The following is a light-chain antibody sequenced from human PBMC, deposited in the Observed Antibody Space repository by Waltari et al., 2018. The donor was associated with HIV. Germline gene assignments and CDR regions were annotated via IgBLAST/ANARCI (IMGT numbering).Light chain of an antibody. CDR2: DAS. J-gene: IGKJ1*01. Sequence: EIVLTQSPGTLSLSPGESDTLSCRASQSVSSSYLAWYQQKPGQAPRLLIYDASTRATGIPDRFSGSGSGTDFTLTINRLEPEDFAVYYCHQYGSSPRAFGPGTKVEIK. CDR3: HQYGSSPRA. CDR1: QSVSSSY. V-gene: IGKV3-20*01.